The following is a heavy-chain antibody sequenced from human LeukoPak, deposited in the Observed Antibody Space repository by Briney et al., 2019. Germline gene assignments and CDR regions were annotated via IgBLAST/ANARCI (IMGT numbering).Heavy chain of an antibody. J-gene: IGHJ3*02. CDR2: IYTSGST. CDR1: GGSFSGYY. D-gene: IGHD6-19*01. Sequence: PSETLSLTCAVYGGSFSGYYWSWIRQPAGKGLEWIGRIYTSGSTNYNPSLKSRVTISVDTSKNQFSLKLSSVTAADTAVYYCAREAAVADNDAFDIWGQGTMVTVSS. CDR3: AREAAVADNDAFDI. V-gene: IGHV4-4*07.